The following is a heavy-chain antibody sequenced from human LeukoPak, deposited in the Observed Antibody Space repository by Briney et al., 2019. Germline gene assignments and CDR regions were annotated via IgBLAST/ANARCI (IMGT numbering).Heavy chain of an antibody. Sequence: ASVKVSCSTSGYTFSSYDVIWVRLAPGQGLEWMGWMNPNSGNTGYAQKFQGRVTMTGDTSISTAYMELSSLMPDDTAVYYCARAIRNQLLSEYWGQGTLVTVSS. CDR2: MNPNSGNT. V-gene: IGHV1-8*01. D-gene: IGHD2-2*01. CDR3: ARAIRNQLLSEY. CDR1: GYTFSSYD. J-gene: IGHJ4*02.